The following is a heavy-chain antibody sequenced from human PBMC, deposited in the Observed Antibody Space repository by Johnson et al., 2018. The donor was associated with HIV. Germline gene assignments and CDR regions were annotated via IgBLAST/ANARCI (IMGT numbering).Heavy chain of an antibody. V-gene: IGHV3-20*04. CDR3: VFGEDYYDSGGHHHGPAAFDI. Sequence: VQLVESGGGVVRPGGSLRLSCAASGFTFDDYGMSWVRQAPGKGLEWVSGINWNGGSTGYADSVKGRFTISRDHAKNSLYLQMNSLRAEDTALYYCVFGEDYYDSGGHHHGPAAFDIWGQGTMVTVSS. CDR1: GFTFDDYG. CDR2: INWNGGST. D-gene: IGHD3-22*01. J-gene: IGHJ3*02.